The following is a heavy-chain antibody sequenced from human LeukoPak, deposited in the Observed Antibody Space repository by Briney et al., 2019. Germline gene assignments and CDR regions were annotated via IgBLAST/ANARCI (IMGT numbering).Heavy chain of an antibody. Sequence: GESLKISCKGSGYIFTNYWIGWVRQMPGKGLEWMGIIYPGDSDIRYSPSFQGQVTVSADKSISTAYLQWSSLKASDTAMYYCARHNYYDRPGAAFDIWGQGTMVTVSS. V-gene: IGHV5-51*01. CDR3: ARHNYYDRPGAAFDI. D-gene: IGHD3-22*01. J-gene: IGHJ3*02. CDR2: IYPGDSDI. CDR1: GYIFTNYW.